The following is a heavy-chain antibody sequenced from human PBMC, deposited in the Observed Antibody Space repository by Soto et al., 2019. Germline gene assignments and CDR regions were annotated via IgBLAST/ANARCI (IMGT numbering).Heavy chain of an antibody. D-gene: IGHD2-2*02. V-gene: IGHV1-18*04. Sequence: ASGKVSCKASGYTFTSYGISWVRQAPGQGLEWMGWISAYNGNTNYAQQLQGRVTMTTDTSTSTAYMELRSLRSDDTAVYYCARGSGKDIVVVPAAIRVVALDVWGQGTTVT. CDR3: ARGSGKDIVVVPAAIRVVALDV. J-gene: IGHJ6*02. CDR1: GYTFTSYG. CDR2: ISAYNGNT.